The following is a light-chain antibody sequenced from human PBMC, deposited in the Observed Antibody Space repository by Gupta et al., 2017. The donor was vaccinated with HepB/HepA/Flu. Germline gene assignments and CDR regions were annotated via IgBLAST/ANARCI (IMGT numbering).Light chain of an antibody. CDR1: QGISSY. V-gene: IGKV1-9*01. CDR2: AAA. J-gene: IGKJ4*01. Sequence: DIQLTQSPSFLSASVGDRVTITCRASQGISSYLAWYQQKPGKAPKLLIYAAATLQSGVPSRFSGSGDGTEFTLTISSLQHEDFATYYCQQLNIYLPLTFGGGTKVEIK. CDR3: QQLNIYLPLT.